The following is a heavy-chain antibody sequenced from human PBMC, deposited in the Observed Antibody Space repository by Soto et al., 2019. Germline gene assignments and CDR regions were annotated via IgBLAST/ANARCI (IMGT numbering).Heavy chain of an antibody. CDR3: ARQLRYYGSGSYFDY. D-gene: IGHD3-10*01. CDR1: GGSISSSSYY. J-gene: IGHJ4*02. CDR2: IYYSGST. Sequence: QLQLQESGPGLVKPSETLSLTCTVSGGSISSSSYYWGWIRQPPGKGLEWIGSIYYSGSTYYNPSLKSRVTKSVYTSKNQFSLKLSSVTAADTAVYYCARQLRYYGSGSYFDYWGQGTLVTVSS. V-gene: IGHV4-39*01.